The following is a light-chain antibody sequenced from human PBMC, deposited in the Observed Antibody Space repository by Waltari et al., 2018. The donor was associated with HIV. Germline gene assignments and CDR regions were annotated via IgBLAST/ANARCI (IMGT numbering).Light chain of an antibody. J-gene: IGLJ1*01. CDR2: EVS. V-gene: IGLV2-14*01. CDR1: TSDVGGYKY. Sequence: QSALTQPTSVSGSPGQSITISCTGTTSDVGGYKYVSWYQQHPDKAPKLVVYEVSNRPSGISMRFAGSKSGNTASLTISGLQAEDEADYYCSSYTSRNTRVFGTGTKVTVL. CDR3: SSYTSRNTRV.